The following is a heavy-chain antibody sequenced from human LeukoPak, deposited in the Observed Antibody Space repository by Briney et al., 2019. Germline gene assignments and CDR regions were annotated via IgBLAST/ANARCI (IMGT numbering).Heavy chain of an antibody. CDR2: INPSGGST. V-gene: IGHV1-46*01. CDR1: GYTFTSYY. J-gene: IGHJ3*02. CDR3: ARVGYYYDSSGYPHDAFDI. Sequence: GASVKVSCKASGYTFTSYYMHWVRQAPGQGLEWMGIINPSGGSTSYAQKLQGRVTMTTDTSTSTAYMELRSLRSDDTAVYYCARVGYYYDSSGYPHDAFDIWGQGTMVTVSS. D-gene: IGHD3-22*01.